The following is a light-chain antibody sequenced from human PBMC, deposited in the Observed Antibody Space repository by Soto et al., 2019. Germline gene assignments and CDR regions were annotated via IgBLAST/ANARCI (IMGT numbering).Light chain of an antibody. CDR3: QQYQNWPYT. CDR2: DAS. V-gene: IGKV3-15*01. CDR1: QSVSRK. Sequence: EIVMTQSPATLSVSPGERATPSCRASQSVSRKLAWYQQKPGQAPRLLIYDASSRVTGIPARLSGSGSGTEFTLTISSLQSEDFAVYYCQQYQNWPYTFGQGTELEI. J-gene: IGKJ2*01.